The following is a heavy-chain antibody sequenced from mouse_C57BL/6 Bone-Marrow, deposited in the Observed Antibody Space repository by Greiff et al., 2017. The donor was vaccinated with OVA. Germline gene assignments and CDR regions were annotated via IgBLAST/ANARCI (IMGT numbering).Heavy chain of an antibody. CDR3: AREPYTTVVRPGV. D-gene: IGHD1-1*01. CDR1: GFTFSSYA. CDR2: ISDGGSYT. V-gene: IGHV5-4*01. J-gene: IGHJ1*03. Sequence: EVKLVESGGGLVKPGGSLKLSCAASGFTFSSYAMSWVRQTPEKRLEWVAPISDGGSYTYYPDNVKGRFTISRDNAKNNLYLQMSHLKSEDTAMYYCAREPYTTVVRPGVWGTGTTVTVSS.